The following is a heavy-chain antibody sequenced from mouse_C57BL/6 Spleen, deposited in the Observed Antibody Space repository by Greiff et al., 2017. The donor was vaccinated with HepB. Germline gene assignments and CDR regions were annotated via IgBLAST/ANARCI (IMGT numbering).Heavy chain of an antibody. V-gene: IGHV2-2*01. CDR2: IWSGGST. Sequence: QVHVKQSGPGLVQPSQSLSITCTVSGFSLTSYGVHWVRQSPGKGLEWLGVIWSGGSTDYNAAFISRLSISKDNSKSQVFFKMNSLQADDTAIYYCASHYDGYSHWYFDVWGTGTTVTVSS. CDR1: GFSLTSYG. CDR3: ASHYDGYSHWYFDV. D-gene: IGHD2-3*01. J-gene: IGHJ1*03.